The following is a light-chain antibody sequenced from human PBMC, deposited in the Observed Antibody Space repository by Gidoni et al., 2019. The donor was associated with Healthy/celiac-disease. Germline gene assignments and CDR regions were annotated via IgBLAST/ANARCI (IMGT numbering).Light chain of an antibody. CDR3: QQSYSTPYT. J-gene: IGKJ2*01. CDR1: QSISSY. V-gene: IGKV1-39*01. CDR2: AAS. Sequence: DIQITQSPSSLSASVGDRVTITCRASQSISSYLNWYQQNPGKAPKLLIYAASSLQSGVPSRFSGSGSGTDFTLTISSLQPEDFATYYCQQSYSTPYTFGQGTKLEIK.